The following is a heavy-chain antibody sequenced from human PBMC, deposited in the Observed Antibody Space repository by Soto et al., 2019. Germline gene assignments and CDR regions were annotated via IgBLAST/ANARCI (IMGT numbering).Heavy chain of an antibody. D-gene: IGHD3-10*01. J-gene: IGHJ3*02. CDR2: ISGSGGST. Sequence: EVQLLESGGGLVQPGGSLRLSCAASGFTFSSYAMSWVRQAPGKGLEWVSAISGSGGSTYYADSVKGRFTTSRDNAKNSLYLQMNSLRDEDTAVYYCARDRIIYGSGSYTDAFDIWGQGTMVTVSS. CDR1: GFTFSSYA. V-gene: IGHV3-23*01. CDR3: ARDRIIYGSGSYTDAFDI.